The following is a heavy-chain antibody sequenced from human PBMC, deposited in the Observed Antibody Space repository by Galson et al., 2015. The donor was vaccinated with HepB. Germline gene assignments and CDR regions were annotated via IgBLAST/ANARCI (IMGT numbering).Heavy chain of an antibody. CDR2: TYYRSKWYN. J-gene: IGHJ3*02. CDR3: ARGKWELLGVNAFDI. CDR1: GDSVSSNSAA. D-gene: IGHD1-26*01. V-gene: IGHV6-1*01. Sequence: CAISGDSVSSNSAAWNWIRQSPSRGLEWLGRTYYRSKWYNDYAVSVKSRITINPDTPKNQFSLQLNSVTPEDTAVYYCARGKWELLGVNAFDIWGQGTMVTVSS.